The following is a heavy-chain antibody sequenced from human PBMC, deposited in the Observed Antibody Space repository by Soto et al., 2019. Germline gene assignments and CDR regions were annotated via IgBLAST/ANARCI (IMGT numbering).Heavy chain of an antibody. J-gene: IGHJ4*02. V-gene: IGHV1-46*02. CDR3: ARISCKGGSCYFDFDH. Sequence: GASVKVYCKASGYSFKDHYMHWVRQAPGRGLEWVGIINPSGEHTNYAQQFRGRVAMTRDTSTSTAYMELRSLRSEDTAVYFCARISCKGGSCYFDFDHWGQGTLVTVSS. CDR2: INPSGEHT. CDR1: GYSFKDHY. D-gene: IGHD2-15*01.